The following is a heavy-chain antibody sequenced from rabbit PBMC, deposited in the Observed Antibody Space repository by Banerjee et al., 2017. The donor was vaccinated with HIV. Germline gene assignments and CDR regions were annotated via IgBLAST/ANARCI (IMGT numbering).Heavy chain of an antibody. CDR3: ARSVSSIYDVYFTL. V-gene: IGHV1S43*01. J-gene: IGHJ4*01. CDR2: IYAGSSGRT. D-gene: IGHD8-1*01. CDR1: GFSFSSNYY. Sequence: QEQLEESGGDLVKPEGSLTLTCTASGFSFSSNYYMCRVRQAPGKGLEWIACIYAGSSGRTYYASWVNGRFSISRSTSLNTVDLKMTSLTAADTATYFCARSVSSIYDVYFTLWGPGTLVTVS.